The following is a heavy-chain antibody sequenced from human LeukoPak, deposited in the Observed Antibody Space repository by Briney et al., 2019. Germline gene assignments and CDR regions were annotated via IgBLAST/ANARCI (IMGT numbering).Heavy chain of an antibody. D-gene: IGHD2-2*01. CDR3: ARDLEVVPAAMDYYGMDV. Sequence: PGRSLRLSCAASGFTFSSYGMHWVRQAPGKGLEWVAVIWYDGSNKYYADSVKGRFTISSDNSKNTLYLQMNSLRAEDTAVYYCARDLEVVPAAMDYYGMDVWGKGTTVTVSS. J-gene: IGHJ6*04. CDR2: IWYDGSNK. CDR1: GFTFSSYG. V-gene: IGHV3-33*01.